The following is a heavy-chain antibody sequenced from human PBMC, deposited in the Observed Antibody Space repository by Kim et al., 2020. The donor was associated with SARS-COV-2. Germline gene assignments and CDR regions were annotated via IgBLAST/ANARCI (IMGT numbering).Heavy chain of an antibody. Sequence: GGSLRLPCAASGFTVSSNYMSWVRQAPVKGLEWVSAIYSGGSTYYADSVKGRFTISRDNSKNTLYLQMNSLRAEDTAVYYCSSSGWYANYWGQGTLVTVS. D-gene: IGHD6-19*01. CDR1: GFTVSSNY. CDR2: IYSGGST. CDR3: SSSGWYANY. V-gene: IGHV3-66*01. J-gene: IGHJ4*02.